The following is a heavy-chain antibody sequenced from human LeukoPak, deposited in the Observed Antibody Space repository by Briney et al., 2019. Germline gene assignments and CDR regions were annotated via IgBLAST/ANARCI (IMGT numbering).Heavy chain of an antibody. CDR1: GDSISTYH. J-gene: IGHJ4*02. D-gene: IGHD5-18*01. V-gene: IGHV4-59*01. Sequence: PSETLSLTCSVSGDSISTYHWNWIGKPPGKGLEWIGYMQFNGNSNYNPSLKNRVNILVDMSKNQFVLNLRSVTAADTAVYYCARDKRHSYGRYFDPWGQGMLVTVSS. CDR2: MQFNGNS. CDR3: ARDKRHSYGRYFDP.